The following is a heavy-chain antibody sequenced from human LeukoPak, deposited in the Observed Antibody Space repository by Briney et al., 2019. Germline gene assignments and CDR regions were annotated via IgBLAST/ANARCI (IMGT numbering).Heavy chain of an antibody. V-gene: IGHV4-59*01. CDR1: GGSISNYY. D-gene: IGHD3-22*01. Sequence: SETLSLTCTVSGGSISNYYWNWIRQPPGKGLEWIGYIYYSGTTNYNPSLKSRVSMSVDTSKNQFSLKLSSVTAADTAVYYCAADPYYYDSSGYYGNYYYYYMDVWGKGTTVTVSS. CDR3: AADPYYYDSSGYYGNYYYYYMDV. CDR2: IYYSGTT. J-gene: IGHJ6*03.